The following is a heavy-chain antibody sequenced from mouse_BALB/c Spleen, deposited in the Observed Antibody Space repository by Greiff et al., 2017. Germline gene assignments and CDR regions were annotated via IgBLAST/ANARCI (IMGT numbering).Heavy chain of an antibody. V-gene: IGHV5-12-1*01. J-gene: IGHJ4*01. CDR1: GFAFSSYD. Sequence: EVQLQESGGGLVKPGGSLKLSCAASGFAFSSYDMSWVRQTPEKRLEWVAYISSGGGSTYYPDTVKGRFTISRDNAKNTLYLQMSSLKSEDTAMYYCARLYYDYDNYAMDYGGQGTAVTVSS. CDR2: ISSGGGST. CDR3: ARLYYDYDNYAMDY. D-gene: IGHD2-4*01.